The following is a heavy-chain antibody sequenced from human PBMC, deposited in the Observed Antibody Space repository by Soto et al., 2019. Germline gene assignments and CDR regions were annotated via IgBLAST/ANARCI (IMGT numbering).Heavy chain of an antibody. V-gene: IGHV3-30*18. CDR2: ISYDGSNK. CDR3: AKDRSGAPDAFDI. J-gene: IGHJ3*02. Sequence: QVQLVESGGGVVQPGRSLRLSCAASGFTFSSYGMHWVRQAPGKGLEWVAVISYDGSNKYHADSVKGRFTISRDNSKNTLYLQMNSLRAEDTAVYYCAKDRSGAPDAFDIWGQGTMVTVSS. D-gene: IGHD6-25*01. CDR1: GFTFSSYG.